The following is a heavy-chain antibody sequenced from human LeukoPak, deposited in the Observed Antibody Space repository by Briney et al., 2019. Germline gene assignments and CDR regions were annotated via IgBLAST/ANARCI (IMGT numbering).Heavy chain of an antibody. J-gene: IGHJ6*02. V-gene: IGHV4-34*01. D-gene: IGHD3-9*01. Sequence: PSETLSLTCAVYGGFFSGYYWNWIRQPPGKGLEWIGEIEHSGSTKYNPSLKSRVTISADTSKNQFSLKLSSVTAADTAVYYCARTSGDWLSWAWIGVDVWGQGTTVTVSS. CDR2: IEHSGST. CDR3: ARTSGDWLSWAWIGVDV. CDR1: GGFFSGYY.